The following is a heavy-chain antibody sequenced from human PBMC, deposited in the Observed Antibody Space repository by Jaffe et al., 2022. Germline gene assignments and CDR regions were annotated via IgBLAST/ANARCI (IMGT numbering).Heavy chain of an antibody. CDR1: GYSISSGYY. Sequence: QVQLQESGPGLVKPSETLSLTCAVSGYSISSGYYWGWIRQPPGKGLEWIGSIYHSGSTYYNPSLKSRVTISVDTSKNQFSLKLSSVTAADTAVYYCARVGSSGWRGIYYFDYWGQGTLVTVSS. V-gene: IGHV4-38-2*01. CDR2: IYHSGST. J-gene: IGHJ4*02. D-gene: IGHD6-19*01. CDR3: ARVGSSGWRGIYYFDY.